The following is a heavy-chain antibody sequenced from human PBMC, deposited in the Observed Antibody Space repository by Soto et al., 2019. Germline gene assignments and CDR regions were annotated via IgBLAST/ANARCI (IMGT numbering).Heavy chain of an antibody. V-gene: IGHV3-23*01. J-gene: IGHJ6*02. CDR1: GFTFSSYA. CDR2: ISGSGGST. D-gene: IGHD6-19*01. CDR3: ANARDSSGWYPYYDGMDD. Sequence: GGSLRLSCAASGFTFSSYAMSWVRQAPGKGLEWVSAISGSGGSTYYADSVKGRFTISRDNSKNTLYLQMNSLRAEDTAVYYCANARDSSGWYPYYDGMDDWGQGTTVTVSS.